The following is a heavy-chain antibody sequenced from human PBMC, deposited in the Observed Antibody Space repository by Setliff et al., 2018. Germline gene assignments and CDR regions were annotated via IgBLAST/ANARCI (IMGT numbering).Heavy chain of an antibody. J-gene: IGHJ3*02. CDR1: GGSISSSSYY. V-gene: IGHV4-39*01. CDR3: ARRSYLGATFVSGAFDI. Sequence: SETLSLTCTVSGGSISSSSYYWGWNRPPPGKGLEWIGSIYYSGSTYYNPSLKSRVTISVDTSKNQFSLKLSSVTAADTAVYYCARRSYLGATFVSGAFDIWGQGTMVTVSS. CDR2: IYYSGST. D-gene: IGHD3-16*01.